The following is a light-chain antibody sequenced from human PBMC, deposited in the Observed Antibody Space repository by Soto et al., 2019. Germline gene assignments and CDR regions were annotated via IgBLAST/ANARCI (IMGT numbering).Light chain of an antibody. CDR3: CSYGGSSVV. CDR1: SSDVGGYNY. J-gene: IGLJ2*01. Sequence: QSVLTQPPSASGSPGQSVTISCTGTSSDVGGYNYVSWYQQHPGKAPKLMIYEVSKRPSGVPDRFSGSKSGNTASLPVSGLQAEDEADYYCCSYGGSSVVLGEGNQLPVL. V-gene: IGLV2-8*01. CDR2: EVS.